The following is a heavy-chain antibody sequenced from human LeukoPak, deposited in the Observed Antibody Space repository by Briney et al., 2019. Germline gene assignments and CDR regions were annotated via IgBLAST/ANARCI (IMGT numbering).Heavy chain of an antibody. J-gene: IGHJ4*02. Sequence: GASVKVSCKASGGTFSSYAISWVRQAPGQGLEWMGRIIPILGIANYAQKFQGRVTITADKSTSTAYMELSSLRSEDTAVYYCARDSGSSYYYDSSGYYALDYWGQGTLVTVSS. CDR2: IIPILGIA. V-gene: IGHV1-69*04. CDR1: GGTFSSYA. CDR3: ARDSGSSYYYDSSGYYALDY. D-gene: IGHD3-22*01.